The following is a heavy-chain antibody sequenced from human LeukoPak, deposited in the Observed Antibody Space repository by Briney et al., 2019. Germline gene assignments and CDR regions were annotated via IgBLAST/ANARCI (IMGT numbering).Heavy chain of an antibody. J-gene: IGHJ4*02. D-gene: IGHD3-22*01. CDR2: ISSSGSTI. Sequence: GGSLRLSCAASGFTFSDYFMSWIRQAPGKGLEWVSYISSSGSTIYYADSVKGRFTISRDNAKNSLYLQMNSLRAEDTAVYYCARDYHSMIVATRFDYWGQGTLVTVSS. V-gene: IGHV3-11*01. CDR3: ARDYHSMIVATRFDY. CDR1: GFTFSDYF.